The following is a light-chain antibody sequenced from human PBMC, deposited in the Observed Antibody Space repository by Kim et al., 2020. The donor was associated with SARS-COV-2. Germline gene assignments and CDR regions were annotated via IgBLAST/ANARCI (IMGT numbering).Light chain of an antibody. V-gene: IGLV2-18*02. J-gene: IGLJ1*01. Sequence: QSALTQPASVSGSPGQSVTISCTGTSSDVGSYNGVSWYQQPPGTAPKLIIYEVSNRPSGVPDRFSGSKSGNTASLIISGLQAEDEADYYCSSFTRSNTYVFGTGTKVTVL. CDR3: SSFTRSNTYV. CDR2: EVS. CDR1: SSDVGSYNG.